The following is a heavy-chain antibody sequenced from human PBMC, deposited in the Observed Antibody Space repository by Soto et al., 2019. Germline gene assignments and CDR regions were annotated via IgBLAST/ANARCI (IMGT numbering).Heavy chain of an antibody. CDR1: GFTFSSYS. J-gene: IGHJ4*02. CDR3: AKEAGRDGYNVDY. CDR2: ISSSGGST. D-gene: IGHD5-12*01. V-gene: IGHV3-23*01. Sequence: GGSLRLSCAASGFTFSSYSMNWVRQAPGKGLEWVSSISSSGGSTYYADSVKGRFTISRDNSKNTLYLQMNSLRAEDTAVYYCAKEAGRDGYNVDYWGQGTLVTVSS.